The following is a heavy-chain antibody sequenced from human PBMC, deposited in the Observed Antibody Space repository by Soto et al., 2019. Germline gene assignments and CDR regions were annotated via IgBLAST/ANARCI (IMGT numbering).Heavy chain of an antibody. V-gene: IGHV5-10-1*01. CDR2: IDPSDSYT. J-gene: IGHJ6*02. CDR3: ARRRKALHLYGMDV. CDR1: GYSFTNYW. Sequence: GESLKISCKGSGYSFTNYWISWVRQMPGKGLEWMGRIDPSDSYTNYSPSFQGHVTISADKSISTAYLQWSSLKASDTAMYYCARRRKALHLYGMDVWGQGTTVTVSS.